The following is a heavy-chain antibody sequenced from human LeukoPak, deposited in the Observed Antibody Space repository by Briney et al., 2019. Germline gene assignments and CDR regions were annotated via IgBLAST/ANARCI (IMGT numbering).Heavy chain of an antibody. CDR1: LFTFSSYW. V-gene: IGHV3-74*01. J-gene: IGHJ4*02. Sequence: GGSLRLSCAASLFTFSSYWMHWVRQAPGKGLVWVSRINSDGSSTSYADSVKGRFTISRDNAKNTLYLQMNSLRAEDTAVYYCAAGPPWELLDYWGQGTLVTVSS. D-gene: IGHD1-26*01. CDR3: AAGPPWELLDY. CDR2: INSDGSST.